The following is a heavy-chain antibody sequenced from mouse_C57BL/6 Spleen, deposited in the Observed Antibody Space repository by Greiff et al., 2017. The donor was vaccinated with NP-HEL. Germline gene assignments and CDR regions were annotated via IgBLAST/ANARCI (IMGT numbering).Heavy chain of an antibody. D-gene: IGHD1-1*01. Sequence: VMLVESGGGLVKPGGSLKLSCAASGFTFSSYAMSWVRPTPEKRLEWVATISDGGSYTYYPDNVKGRFTISRDNAKNNLSLQMSHLKSEDTAMYYCARDMTTVVEDYFDDWGQGTTLTVSS. CDR1: GFTFSSYA. CDR2: ISDGGSYT. V-gene: IGHV5-4*01. J-gene: IGHJ2*01. CDR3: ARDMTTVVEDYFDD.